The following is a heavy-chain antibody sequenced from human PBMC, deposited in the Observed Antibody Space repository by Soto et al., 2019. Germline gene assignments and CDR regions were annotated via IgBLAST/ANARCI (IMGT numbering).Heavy chain of an antibody. V-gene: IGHV3-30*18. Sequence: PGGSLRLSCAASGFTFSSYGMHWVRQAPGKGLEWVAVISYDGSNKYYADSVKGRFTISRDNSKNTLYLQMNSLRAEDTAVYYCAKDLAQQLVHGFDYWGQGTLVTVSS. J-gene: IGHJ4*02. CDR3: AKDLAQQLVHGFDY. D-gene: IGHD6-13*01. CDR2: ISYDGSNK. CDR1: GFTFSSYG.